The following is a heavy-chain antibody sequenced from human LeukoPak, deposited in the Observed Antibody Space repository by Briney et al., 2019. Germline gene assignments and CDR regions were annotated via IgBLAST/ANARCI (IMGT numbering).Heavy chain of an antibody. CDR3: AKSNASSSWLKYYSYYSGIDV. D-gene: IGHD6-13*01. CDR2: ISGSVGST. V-gene: IGHV3-23*01. Sequence: GGSLRLSCAASGFTFSSYAMSWVRQAPGEGLEWVSAISGSVGSTYYADSVKGRFTISRDNSKNTLYLQMNSLRAEDPAVYYCAKSNASSSWLKYYSYYSGIDVWGQGTTVTVSS. CDR1: GFTFSSYA. J-gene: IGHJ6*02.